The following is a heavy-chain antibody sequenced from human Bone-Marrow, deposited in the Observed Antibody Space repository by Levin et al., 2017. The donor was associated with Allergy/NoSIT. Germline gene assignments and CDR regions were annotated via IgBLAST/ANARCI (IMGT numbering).Heavy chain of an antibody. CDR3: ARHYGGNSFRFRAFDI. CDR2: IDPSDSYT. CDR1: GYSFTNYW. D-gene: IGHD4-23*01. J-gene: IGHJ3*02. V-gene: IGHV5-10-1*01. Sequence: GGSLRLSCKGSGYSFTNYWITWVRQMPGKGLEWMGRIDPSDSYTDYSPSFQGHVTISADKSISTAYLQWSSLKASDTAMSYCARHYGGNSFRFRAFDIWGQGTLVTVSS.